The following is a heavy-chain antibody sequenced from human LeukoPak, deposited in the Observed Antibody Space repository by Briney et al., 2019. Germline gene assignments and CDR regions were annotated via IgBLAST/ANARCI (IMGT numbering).Heavy chain of an antibody. CDR3: AKARDYGGNEFDY. CDR1: GFTFERCG. J-gene: IGHJ4*02. CDR2: ITWNSGYK. Sequence: PGGSLRLSCAASGFTFERCGMHWFRQVPGKGLEWVSYITWNSGYKGYADSVKGRFAISRDNAKNSMYLQMNSLTGDDTAFYYCAKARDYGGNEFDYWGQGALVTVSS. D-gene: IGHD4-23*01. V-gene: IGHV3-9*01.